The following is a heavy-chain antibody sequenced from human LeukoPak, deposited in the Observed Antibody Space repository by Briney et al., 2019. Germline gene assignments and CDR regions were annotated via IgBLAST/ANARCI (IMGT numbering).Heavy chain of an antibody. Sequence: GESLKISCKGSGYSFTSYWISWVRQMPGKGLEWMGRISPSDSYTNYSPSFQGHVTISAGKSISTAYLQWSSLKASDTAVYYCARHRIAAAANDYWGQGTLVTVSS. J-gene: IGHJ4*02. V-gene: IGHV5-10-1*01. CDR3: ARHRIAAAANDY. CDR1: GYSFTSYW. CDR2: ISPSDSYT. D-gene: IGHD6-13*01.